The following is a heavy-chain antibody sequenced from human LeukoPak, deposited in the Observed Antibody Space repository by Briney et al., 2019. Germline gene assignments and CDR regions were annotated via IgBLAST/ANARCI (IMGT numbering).Heavy chain of an antibody. D-gene: IGHD6-19*01. V-gene: IGHV3-21*04. Sequence: PGGSLRLSCAASGFTFSNYRMNWVRQAPGKGLEWVSSISSSSSFIYYGDSVKGRFTISRDNSKNTLYLQMNSLRAEDTAVYYCARDIAVAGTFFDYYYGMDVWGQGTTVTVSS. CDR3: ARDIAVAGTFFDYYYGMDV. CDR2: ISSSSSFI. J-gene: IGHJ6*02. CDR1: GFTFSNYR.